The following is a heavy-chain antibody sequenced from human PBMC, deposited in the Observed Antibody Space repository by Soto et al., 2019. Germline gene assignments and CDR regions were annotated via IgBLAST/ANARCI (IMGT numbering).Heavy chain of an antibody. D-gene: IGHD3-22*01. CDR1: GFTFSSYA. V-gene: IGHV3-23*01. CDR2: ISGSGGST. J-gene: IGHJ6*02. Sequence: VGSLRLSCAASGFTFSSYAMSWVRQAPEKGLEWVSAISGSGGSTYYADSVKGRFTISRDNSKNTLYLQMNSLRAEDTAVYYCAKRLPYYHDSGAPFSRYYYGMDVWGQGTTVTVSS. CDR3: AKRLPYYHDSGAPFSRYYYGMDV.